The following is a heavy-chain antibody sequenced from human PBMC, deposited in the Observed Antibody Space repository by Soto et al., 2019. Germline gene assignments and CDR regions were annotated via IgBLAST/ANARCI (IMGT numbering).Heavy chain of an antibody. CDR3: ARVLHPYYYYYMDV. CDR2: INSDGSST. J-gene: IGHJ6*03. Sequence: PWGSLRLSCAASGFTFSSYWMHWVRQAPWKGLVWVSRINSDGSSTSYADSVKGRFTISRDNAKNTLYLQMNSLRAEDTAVYYCARVLHPYYYYYMDVWAKGTTVTVSS. V-gene: IGHV3-74*01. CDR1: GFTFSSYW.